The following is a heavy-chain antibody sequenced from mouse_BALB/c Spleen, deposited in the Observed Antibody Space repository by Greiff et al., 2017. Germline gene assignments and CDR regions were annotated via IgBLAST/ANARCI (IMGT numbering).Heavy chain of an antibody. J-gene: IGHJ4*01. CDR2: INSNGGST. Sequence: EVQLVESGGGLLQPGGSLKLSFAASGFTFSSYGMSWVRQTPDKRLELVATINSNGGSTYYPDSVKGRFTISRDNAKNTLYLQMSSLKSEDTAMYYCARDERYYGSPYAMDYWGQGTSVTVSS. V-gene: IGHV5-6-3*01. CDR1: GFTFSSYG. D-gene: IGHD1-1*01. CDR3: ARDERYYGSPYAMDY.